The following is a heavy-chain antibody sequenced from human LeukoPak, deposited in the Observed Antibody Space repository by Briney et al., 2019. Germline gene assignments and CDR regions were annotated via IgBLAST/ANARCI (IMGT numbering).Heavy chain of an antibody. CDR1: GYTFTSYG. J-gene: IGHJ3*02. CDR3: ARGGPYDFWSGYYAFDI. V-gene: IGHV1-18*01. CDR2: ISAYNGNT. Sequence: EASVKVSCTASGYTFTSYGISWVRQAPGQGLEWMGWISAYNGNTNYAQKLQGRVTMTTDTSTSTAYMELRSLRSDDTAVYYCARGGPYDFWSGYYAFDIWGRGTMVTVSS. D-gene: IGHD3-3*01.